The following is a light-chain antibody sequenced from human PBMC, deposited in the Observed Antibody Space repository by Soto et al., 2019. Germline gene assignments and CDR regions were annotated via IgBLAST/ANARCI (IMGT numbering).Light chain of an antibody. Sequence: EIVLTQSPATLSLSPGERATLSCRASQSVSSYLAWYQQKPGQAPRLLIYDASNRATGIPARFSGSGSGTDFTLTISSLEPEDFAVYYCQQRSNWPPAGNMYTFGQGTKLEIK. CDR1: QSVSSY. CDR3: QQRSNWPPAGNMYT. J-gene: IGKJ2*01. V-gene: IGKV3-11*01. CDR2: DAS.